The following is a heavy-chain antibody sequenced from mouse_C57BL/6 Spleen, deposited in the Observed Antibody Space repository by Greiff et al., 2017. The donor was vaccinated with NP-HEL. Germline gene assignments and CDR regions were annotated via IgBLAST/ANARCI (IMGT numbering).Heavy chain of an antibody. CDR2: ISYDGSN. V-gene: IGHV3-6*01. Sequence: EVKLMESGPGLVKPSQSLSLTCSVTGYSITSGYYWNWIRQFPGNKLEWMGYISYDGSNNYNPSLKNRISITRDTSKNQFFLKLNSVTTEDTATYYCAREGATAWGQGTLVTVSA. J-gene: IGHJ3*02. CDR1: GYSITSGYY. D-gene: IGHD1-2*01. CDR3: AREGATA.